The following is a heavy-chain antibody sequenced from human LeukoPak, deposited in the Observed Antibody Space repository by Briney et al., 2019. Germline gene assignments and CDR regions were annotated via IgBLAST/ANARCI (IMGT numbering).Heavy chain of an antibody. CDR2: IYYSGST. CDR1: GGSISSGDYY. CDR3: ARGPQGGIPAKGVDY. Sequence: SQTLSHTCTVSGGSISSGDYYWSWIRQPPGKGLEWIGYIYYSGSTYYNPSLKSRVTMSVDTSKNQFSLKLSSVTAADTAVYYCARGPQGGIPAKGVDYWGQGTLVTVSS. V-gene: IGHV4-30-4*01. D-gene: IGHD1-26*01. J-gene: IGHJ4*02.